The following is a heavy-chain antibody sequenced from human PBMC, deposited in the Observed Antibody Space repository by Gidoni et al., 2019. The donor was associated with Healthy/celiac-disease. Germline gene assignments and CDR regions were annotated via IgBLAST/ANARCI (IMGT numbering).Heavy chain of an antibody. CDR1: GFTFSSYS. CDR2: ISSSSSYI. D-gene: IGHD3-9*01. V-gene: IGHV3-21*01. J-gene: IGHJ3*02. CDR3: ARFGHYDILTGYYGYSDAFDI. Sequence: AASGFTFSSYSMNWVRQAPGKGLEWVSSISSSSSYIYYADSVKGRFTISRDNAKNSLYLQMNSLRAEDTAVYYCARFGHYDILTGYYGYSDAFDIWGQGTMVTVSS.